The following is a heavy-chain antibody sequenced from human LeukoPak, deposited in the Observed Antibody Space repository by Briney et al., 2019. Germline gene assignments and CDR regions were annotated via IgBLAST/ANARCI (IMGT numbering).Heavy chain of an antibody. CDR3: ARRYGTSSTDY. V-gene: IGHV5-51*01. D-gene: IGHD6-6*01. CDR1: GYSFSTYW. Sequence: GESLKISCKGSGYSFSTYWIGWVRQMPGKGLEWMGIIYPDDSNTRYSPSFQGQVTISADKSISTAYLQWSSLKASDTAMYYCARRYGTSSTDYWGQGTLVTVSS. CDR2: IYPDDSNT. J-gene: IGHJ4*02.